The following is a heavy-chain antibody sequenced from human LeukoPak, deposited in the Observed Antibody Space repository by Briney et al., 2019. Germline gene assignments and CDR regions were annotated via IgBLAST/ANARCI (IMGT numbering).Heavy chain of an antibody. CDR1: GFTVSSNS. Sequence: GGSLKLSCTVSGFTVSSNSMSWVRQAPGKGLEWVSFIYSGGSTQYSDSVKGRFTISRDNSKNTLYLQMNSLRAEDTAVYYCARRAGDYSHPYDYWGQGTLVTVSS. D-gene: IGHD3-22*01. CDR3: ARRAGDYSHPYDY. CDR2: IYSGGST. V-gene: IGHV3-53*01. J-gene: IGHJ4*02.